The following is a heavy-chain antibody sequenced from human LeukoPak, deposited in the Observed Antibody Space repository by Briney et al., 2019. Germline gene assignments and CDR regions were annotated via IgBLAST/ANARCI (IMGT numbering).Heavy chain of an antibody. CDR3: ARGKDEMFMATSTYYFDY. V-gene: IGHV4-34*01. CDR1: GGSFSGYY. CDR2: INHSGST. Sequence: PSETLSLTCAVYGGSFSGYYWSWIRQPPGKGLEWIGEINHSGSTNYNPSLKSRVTISVDTSKNQFSLKLSSVTAADTAVYYCARGKDEMFMATSTYYFDYWGQGTLVTVSS. J-gene: IGHJ4*02. D-gene: IGHD5-24*01.